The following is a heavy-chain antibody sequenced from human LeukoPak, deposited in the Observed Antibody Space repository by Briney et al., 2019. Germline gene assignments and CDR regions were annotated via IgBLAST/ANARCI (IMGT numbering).Heavy chain of an antibody. CDR1: GYTFTSYG. Sequence: ASVKVSCKASGYTFTSYGISWVRQAPGQGLEWMGWISAYNGNTNYAQKLQGRVTMTTDTSTSTAYMELRSLRSDDTAVYYCARDHTETYYYGSGSDYWGQGTLVTVSS. D-gene: IGHD3-10*01. CDR2: ISAYNGNT. V-gene: IGHV1-18*01. J-gene: IGHJ4*02. CDR3: ARDHTETYYYGSGSDY.